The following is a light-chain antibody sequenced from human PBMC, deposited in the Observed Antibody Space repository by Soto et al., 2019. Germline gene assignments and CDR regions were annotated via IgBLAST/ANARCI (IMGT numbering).Light chain of an antibody. CDR3: QQYNNWPPWT. CDR1: QSVSSN. Sequence: EIVMTQSPATLSVSPGERATLSCRASQSVSSNLAWYQQKPGQAPRLLIYGASTRATGIPARLRGSGSETEFTLTISSLQSEDFGVYYCQQYNNWPPWTFGQGTKVEIK. CDR2: GAS. V-gene: IGKV3-15*01. J-gene: IGKJ1*01.